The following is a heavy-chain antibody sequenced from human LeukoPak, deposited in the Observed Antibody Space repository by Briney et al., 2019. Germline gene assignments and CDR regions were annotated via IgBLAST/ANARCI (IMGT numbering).Heavy chain of an antibody. D-gene: IGHD1-26*01. V-gene: IGHV3-7*01. CDR3: AREVRNRVGPNYYHQYMDV. CDR2: INQDGSEK. J-gene: IGHJ6*03. CDR1: RTTFIHYW. Sequence: GGSLRLSCAASRTTFIHYWMSWVRQAPGKGLEWVANINQDGSEKYYVDSVKGRFIISRDNAENSVYLHMNSLRADDTAVYYCAREVRNRVGPNYYHQYMDVWGNGTTVTVFS.